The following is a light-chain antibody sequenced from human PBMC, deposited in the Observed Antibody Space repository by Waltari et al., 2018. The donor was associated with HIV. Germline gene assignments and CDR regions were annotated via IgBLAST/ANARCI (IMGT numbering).Light chain of an antibody. V-gene: IGLV3-25*03. CDR2: KDT. CDR1: ALPKHY. Sequence: SSELTQPPSMSVSPGQTARITCSGDALPKHYAYWYQQKSGRAPVLIIFKDTYRPSGIPEQFSGSTSGTTATLTISDVQAGDEADYYCQSTDTAGTVGVFGGGTKLT. CDR3: QSTDTAGTVGV. J-gene: IGLJ3*02.